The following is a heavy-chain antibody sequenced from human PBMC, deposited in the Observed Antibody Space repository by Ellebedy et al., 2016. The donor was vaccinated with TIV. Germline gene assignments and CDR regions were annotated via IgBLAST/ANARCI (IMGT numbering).Heavy chain of an antibody. Sequence: GESLKISCVASGFTFSDYYMSWIRQAPGKGLEWISYIDSGGTTTYHADSVNGRFTISRDNAKNSLSLQMNSLRAEDTAVYDCARDRIAARPYWTDTDYWGQGTLVTVSS. V-gene: IGHV3-11*01. CDR2: IDSGGTTT. D-gene: IGHD6-6*01. CDR3: ARDRIAARPYWTDTDY. J-gene: IGHJ4*02. CDR1: GFTFSDYY.